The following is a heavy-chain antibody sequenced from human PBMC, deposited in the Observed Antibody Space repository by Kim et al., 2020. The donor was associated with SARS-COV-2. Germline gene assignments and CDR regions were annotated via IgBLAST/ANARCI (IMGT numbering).Heavy chain of an antibody. D-gene: IGHD6-6*01. CDR3: ARDEGGDPPGLEEYSSSSFWFDP. V-gene: IGHV1-2*06. CDR2: INPNSGGT. J-gene: IGHJ5*02. CDR1: GYTFTGYY. Sequence: ASVKVSCKASGYTFTGYYMHWVRQAPGQGLEWMGRINPNSGGTNYAQKFQGRVTMTRDTSISTAYMELSRLRSDDTAVYYCARDEGGDPPGLEEYSSSSFWFDPWGQGTLVTVSS.